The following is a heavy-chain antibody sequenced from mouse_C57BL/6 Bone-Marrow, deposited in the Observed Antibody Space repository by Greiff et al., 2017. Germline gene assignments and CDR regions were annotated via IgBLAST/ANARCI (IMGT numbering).Heavy chain of an antibody. Sequence: QVQLQQPGAELVMPGASVKLSCKASGYTFTSYWMHWVKQRPGQGLEWIGELDPSDSYTNYNQKFKGKSTLTVDKSSSTAYMQLSRLTSEDSAVYYCAREGASTAVVGWCFDVGGRGNAVTVSS. CDR1: GYTFTSYW. J-gene: IGHJ1*03. CDR3: AREGASTAVVGWCFDV. CDR2: LDPSDSYT. V-gene: IGHV1-69*01. D-gene: IGHD1-1*01.